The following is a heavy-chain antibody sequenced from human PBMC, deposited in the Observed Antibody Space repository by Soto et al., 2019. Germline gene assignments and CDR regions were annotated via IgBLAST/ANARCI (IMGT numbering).Heavy chain of an antibody. CDR1: GFTFSSYW. J-gene: IGHJ2*01. CDR3: AREYNWNYGGSWYFDL. V-gene: IGHV3-7*01. D-gene: IGHD1-7*01. CDR2: IKQDGSEK. Sequence: GGSLRLSCAASGFTFSSYWMSWVRQAPGKGLEWVANIKQDGSEKYYVDSVKGRFTISRDNAKSSLYLQMNSLRAEDTAVYYCAREYNWNYGGSWYFDLWGRGTLVTVSS.